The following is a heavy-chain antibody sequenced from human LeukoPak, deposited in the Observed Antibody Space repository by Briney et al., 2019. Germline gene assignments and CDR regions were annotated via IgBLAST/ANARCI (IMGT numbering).Heavy chain of an antibody. D-gene: IGHD2/OR15-2a*01. CDR3: GREGTTDDAFDI. J-gene: IGHJ3*02. Sequence: PWETLSLTCTVSGGSISSGDYYWSWIRQPPGKGLEWIGNIHYSGSTYYNPSLKSRVTRSVDTSKNQFSLKLSAVSAADTAVYYCGREGTTDDAFDIWGQGTMVTVSS. CDR1: GGSISSGDYY. V-gene: IGHV4-30-4*08. CDR2: IHYSGST.